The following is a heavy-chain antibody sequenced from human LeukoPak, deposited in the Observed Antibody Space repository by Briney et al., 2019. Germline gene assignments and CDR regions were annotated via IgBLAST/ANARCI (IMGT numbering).Heavy chain of an antibody. D-gene: IGHD3-10*01. CDR3: ARGPGGATGEAFDI. J-gene: IGHJ3*02. V-gene: IGHV4-39*07. CDR2: IYYSGST. Sequence: SGTLSLTCTVSGGSISSSSYYWGWIRQPPGKGLEWIGSIYYSGSTYYNPSLKSRVTISVDTSKDQFSLKLTSLTAADTAVYYCARGPGGATGEAFDIWGRGTMVTVSS. CDR1: GGSISSSSYY.